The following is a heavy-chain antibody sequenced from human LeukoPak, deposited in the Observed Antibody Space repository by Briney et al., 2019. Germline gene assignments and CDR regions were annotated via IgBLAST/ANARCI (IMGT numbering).Heavy chain of an antibody. Sequence: SETLSLTCTVSGGAMRSYYWSWIRQPPGKGLEWIGYIYYSGTTKYNPSLKSRVTVSVDTSKNQFSLKLNSLTAADTAVYYCARGHTESADDYGNWFHPWGQGTLVTVSS. CDR3: ARGHTESADDYGNWFHP. D-gene: IGHD5-12*01. V-gene: IGHV4-59*01. CDR1: GGAMRSYY. CDR2: IYYSGTT. J-gene: IGHJ5*02.